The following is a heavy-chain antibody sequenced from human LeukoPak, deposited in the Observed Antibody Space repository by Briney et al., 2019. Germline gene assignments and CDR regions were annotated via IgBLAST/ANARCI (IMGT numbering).Heavy chain of an antibody. CDR3: AKGVSGDSSGSIGGGDY. J-gene: IGHJ4*02. V-gene: IGHV3-21*04. CDR2: ISSSSSYI. Sequence: GGSLRLSCAASGFTFSSYSMNWVRQAPGKGLEWVSSISSSSSYIYYADSAKGRFTISRDNAKNSLYLQMNSLRAEDTAVYYCAKGVSGDSSGSIGGGDYWGQGTLVTVSS. D-gene: IGHD3-22*01. CDR1: GFTFSSYS.